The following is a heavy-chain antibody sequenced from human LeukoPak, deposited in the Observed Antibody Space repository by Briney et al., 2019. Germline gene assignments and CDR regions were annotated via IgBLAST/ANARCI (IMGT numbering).Heavy chain of an antibody. CDR3: ARVVSYYGSSGYYSRYYYYYYMDV. CDR2: IYYSGST. J-gene: IGHJ6*03. CDR1: GGSISSSSYY. D-gene: IGHD3-22*01. Sequence: PSETLSLTCTVSGGSISSSSYYWSWIRQPPGKGLEWIGYIYYSGSTNYNPSLKSRVTISVDTSKNQFSLKLSSVTAADTAVYYCARVVSYYGSSGYYSRYYYYYYMDVWGKGTTVTISS. V-gene: IGHV4-61*01.